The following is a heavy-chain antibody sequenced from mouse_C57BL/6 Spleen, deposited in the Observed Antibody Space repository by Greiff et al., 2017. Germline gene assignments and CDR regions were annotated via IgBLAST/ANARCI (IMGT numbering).Heavy chain of an antibody. V-gene: IGHV1-4*01. Sequence: QVQLQQSGAELARPVASVKMSCKASGYTFTSYTMHWVKQRPGQGLEWIGYINPSSGYTKYNQKFKDKATLTADKSSSTAYMQLSSLTSEDSAVYYCARSPYYYGSSSPYYFDYWGQGTTLTVSS. CDR1: GYTFTSYT. CDR2: INPSSGYT. J-gene: IGHJ2*01. CDR3: ARSPYYYGSSSPYYFDY. D-gene: IGHD1-1*01.